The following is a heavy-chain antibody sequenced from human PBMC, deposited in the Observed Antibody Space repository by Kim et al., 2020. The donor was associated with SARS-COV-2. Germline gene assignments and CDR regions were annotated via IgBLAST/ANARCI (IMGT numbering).Heavy chain of an antibody. V-gene: IGHV3-9*01. Sequence: GGSLRLSCAASGFTFDDYAMHWVRQAPGKGLEWVSGISWNSGSIGYADSVKGRFTISRDNAKNSLYLQMNSLRAEDTALYYCAKDGTYSSGWYNYYYGMDVWGQGTTVTVSS. J-gene: IGHJ6*02. CDR3: AKDGTYSSGWYNYYYGMDV. CDR2: ISWNSGSI. CDR1: GFTFDDYA. D-gene: IGHD6-19*01.